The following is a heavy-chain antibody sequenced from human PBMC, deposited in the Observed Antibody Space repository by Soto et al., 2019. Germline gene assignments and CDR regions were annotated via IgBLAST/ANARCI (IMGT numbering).Heavy chain of an antibody. Sequence: GESLKISCKTSGYRFITYWIGWVRQMPGKGLEWMGIIYPGDPDTRYSPSFQGQVTFSVDKSIGTAYVQWSNLKAPDTAMYVCARISGDAFDIWGQGTMVTVSS. J-gene: IGHJ3*02. V-gene: IGHV5-51*01. CDR1: GYRFITYW. CDR3: ARISGDAFDI. CDR2: IYPGDPDT.